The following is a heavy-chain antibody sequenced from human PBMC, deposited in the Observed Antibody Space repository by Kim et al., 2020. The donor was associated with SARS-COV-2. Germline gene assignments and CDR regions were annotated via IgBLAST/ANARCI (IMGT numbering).Heavy chain of an antibody. J-gene: IGHJ4*02. CDR2: A. V-gene: IGHV1-69*02. Sequence: ANYAQKFQGGGTITADKSTSTAYMELSSLRSEDTAVYYCARGSLGIEDYWGQGTLVTVSS. D-gene: IGHD7-27*01. CDR3: ARGSLGIEDY.